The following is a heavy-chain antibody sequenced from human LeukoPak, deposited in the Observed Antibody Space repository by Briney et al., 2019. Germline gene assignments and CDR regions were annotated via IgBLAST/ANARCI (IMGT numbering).Heavy chain of an antibody. CDR1: GFTFSNYG. D-gene: IGHD3-22*01. CDR3: AKDYYDSSGYYGYFDY. Sequence: GGTLRLSCAASGFTFSNYGLSWVRQAPGKGLEWVSGITGSGGSTYYADSVKGRFTTSRDNSKNTLYLQMNSLRAEDTAVYYCAKDYYDSSGYYGYFDYWGQGTLVTVSS. CDR2: ITGSGGST. V-gene: IGHV3-23*01. J-gene: IGHJ4*02.